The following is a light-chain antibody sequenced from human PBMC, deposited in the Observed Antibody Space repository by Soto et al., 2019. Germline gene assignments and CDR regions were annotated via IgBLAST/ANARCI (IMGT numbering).Light chain of an antibody. J-gene: IGLJ2*01. V-gene: IGLV4-69*01. Sequence: QPVLTQSPSASASLGASVKFTCTLSSGHSTYAIAWHQQQPEKGPRYLMKVNSDGSHSKGDGIPDRFSGSSSGAERYLTISSLQSEDEADYYCQTWDTGIVFGGGTKLTVL. CDR1: SGHSTYA. CDR3: QTWDTGIV. CDR2: VNSDGSH.